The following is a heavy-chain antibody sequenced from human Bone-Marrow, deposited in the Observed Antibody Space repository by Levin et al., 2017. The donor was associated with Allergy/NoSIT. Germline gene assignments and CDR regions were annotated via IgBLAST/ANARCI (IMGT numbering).Heavy chain of an antibody. V-gene: IGHV3-23*01. D-gene: IGHD4-17*01. J-gene: IGHJ6*03. CDR1: FFPFRLSA. CDR2: LDGSSGKT. Sequence: LPFSSSFFPFRLSAMSWVRQAPGKGLEWVSSLDGSSGKTHYADSVKGRFTISREYSKNTLFLQMNSLRVEDTARYYCAKAGTTVMLDYSYLDVWGEGTAVTVSS. CDR3: AKAGTTVMLDYSYLDV.